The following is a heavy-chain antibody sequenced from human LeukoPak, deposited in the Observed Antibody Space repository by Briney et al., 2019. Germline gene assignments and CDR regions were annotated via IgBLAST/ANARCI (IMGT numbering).Heavy chain of an antibody. V-gene: IGHV1-2*02. J-gene: IGHJ4*02. Sequence: GASVKVSCKASGYTFTGYYMHWVRQAPGQGLEWMGWINPNSGGTNYAQKFQGRVTMTRDTSSSTAYMELSRLRSDDTAVYYCARRLRGGDTAMEFDYWGQGTLVTVSS. CDR3: ARRLRGGDTAMEFDY. D-gene: IGHD5-18*01. CDR2: INPNSGGT. CDR1: GYTFTGYY.